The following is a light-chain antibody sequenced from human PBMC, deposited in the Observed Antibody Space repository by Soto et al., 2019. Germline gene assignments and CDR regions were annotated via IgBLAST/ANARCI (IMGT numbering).Light chain of an antibody. CDR1: SSDVGAFNY. Sequence: QSALTQPASVSGSPGQSIAISCTGTSSDVGAFNYVSWYQQHPGKAPKFMIFDVSSRPSGVSDRFSGSKSVNTASLTISGRQTEDEADYYCASYTTSSTDVFGTGTKLTVL. CDR2: DVS. V-gene: IGLV2-14*03. J-gene: IGLJ1*01. CDR3: ASYTTSSTDV.